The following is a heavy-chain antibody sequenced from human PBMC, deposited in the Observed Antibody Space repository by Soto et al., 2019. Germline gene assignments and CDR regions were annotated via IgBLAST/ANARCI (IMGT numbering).Heavy chain of an antibody. CDR2: IDPSDSYT. V-gene: IGHV5-10-1*01. D-gene: IGHD2-2*01. J-gene: IGHJ3*02. CDR3: AKGYCSSTSCSTGAFDI. CDR1: GYSFTSYW. Sequence: GESLKISCKGSGYSFTSYWISWVRQMPGKGLEWMGRIDPSDSYTNYSPSFQGHVTISADKSISTAYLQWSSLKASDTAMYYCAKGYCSSTSCSTGAFDIWGQGTKVTVSS.